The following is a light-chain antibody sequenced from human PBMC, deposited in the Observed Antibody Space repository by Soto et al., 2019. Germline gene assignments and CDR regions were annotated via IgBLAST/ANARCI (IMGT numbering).Light chain of an antibody. J-gene: IGLJ1*01. CDR1: NIGGKS. CDR3: QVWDSSSDHPYV. V-gene: IGLV3-21*02. Sequence: SYELTQPPSVSVAPGQTARITCGGNNIGGKSVHWYQQKPGQAPVLVVYDDSDRPSGIPERFSGSNSGNTATLTISRVEAGDEADYYCQVWDSSSDHPYVFGTGTRSPS. CDR2: DDS.